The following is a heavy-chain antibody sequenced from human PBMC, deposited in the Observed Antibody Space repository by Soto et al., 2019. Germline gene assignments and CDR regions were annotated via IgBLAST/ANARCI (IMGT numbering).Heavy chain of an antibody. J-gene: IGHJ5*02. Sequence: SETLSLTCAVYGASLSDNYCNWLRQPPGKGLEWIGEINHSGNTNYNPSLRSRVTISIDTSKNQLSLNLRSVSAADTAVYYCARGRGEFDPWGQGTPVTVSS. V-gene: IGHV4-34*01. D-gene: IGHD2-21*01. CDR3: ARGRGEFDP. CDR1: GASLSDNY. CDR2: INHSGNT.